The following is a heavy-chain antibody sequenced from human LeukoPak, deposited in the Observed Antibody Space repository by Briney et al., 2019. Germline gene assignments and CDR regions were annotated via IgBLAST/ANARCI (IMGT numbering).Heavy chain of an antibody. V-gene: IGHV1-69*13. J-gene: IGHJ4*02. CDR3: ARYGSGSYYNGGPGY. Sequence: SVKVSCKASGGTFSSYAISWVRQAPGQGLEWMGGIIPIFGTANYAQKFQGRVTITADESTSTAYMELSSLRSEDTAVYYCARYGSGSYYNGGPGYWGQGTLVTVSS. CDR1: GGTFSSYA. CDR2: IIPIFGTA. D-gene: IGHD3-10*01.